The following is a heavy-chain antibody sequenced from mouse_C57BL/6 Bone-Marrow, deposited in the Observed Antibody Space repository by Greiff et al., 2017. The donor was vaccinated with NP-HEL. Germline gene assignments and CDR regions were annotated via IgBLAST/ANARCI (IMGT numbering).Heavy chain of an antibody. V-gene: IGHV1-69*01. Sequence: VQLQQPGAELVMPGASVKLSCKASGYTFTSYWMHWVKQRPGQGLEWIGEIDPSDSYTNYNQKFKGKSTLTVDKSSSTAYMQLSSLTSEDSAVYYCARPYSNYAMDYWGQGTSVTVSS. D-gene: IGHD2-5*01. CDR2: IDPSDSYT. CDR1: GYTFTSYW. J-gene: IGHJ4*01. CDR3: ARPYSNYAMDY.